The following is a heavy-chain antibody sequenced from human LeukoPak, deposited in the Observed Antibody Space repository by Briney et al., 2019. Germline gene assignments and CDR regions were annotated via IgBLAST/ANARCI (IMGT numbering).Heavy chain of an antibody. CDR1: SDSISSYY. CDR2: NYCRGRA. Sequence: PSVPLSLTCTVSSDSISSYYGIWIRQPPGKALEGIGYNYCRGRAIYNTSLKSRVTISEDTSKNQSSLKLSPPAAPCPAVHYRASRGMQFWAYAFYIWGQGTMVTVSS. D-gene: IGHD2-8*01. V-gene: IGHV4-59*12. J-gene: IGHJ3*02. CDR3: ASRGMQFWAYAFYI.